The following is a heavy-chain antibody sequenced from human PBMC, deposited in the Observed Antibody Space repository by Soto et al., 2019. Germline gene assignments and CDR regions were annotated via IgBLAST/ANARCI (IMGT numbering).Heavy chain of an antibody. CDR1: GFTFTSSA. CDR2: IVVGSGNT. Sequence: SVKFSCKASGFTFTSSAVQWVRQARGQRLEWIGWIVVGSGNTNYAQKFQERVTITRDMSTSTAYMELSSLRSEDTAVYYCAAPGGDCSGGSCYVNFQHWGQGTLVTVSS. CDR3: AAPGGDCSGGSCYVNFQH. D-gene: IGHD2-15*01. J-gene: IGHJ1*01. V-gene: IGHV1-58*01.